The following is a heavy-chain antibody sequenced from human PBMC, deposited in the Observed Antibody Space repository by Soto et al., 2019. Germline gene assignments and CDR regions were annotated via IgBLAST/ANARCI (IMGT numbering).Heavy chain of an antibody. CDR2: LSGSGIST. CDR3: ETSYASSGYYY. J-gene: IGHJ4*02. CDR1: GFTFSSHA. V-gene: IGHV3-23*01. D-gene: IGHD3-22*01. Sequence: GGSLRLSCAASGFTFSSHAMSWVRQAPGKGLEWVSALSGSGISTYYADTVKGRFTISRDNSRNTLYLQMNSLRAGDTAVYYCETSYASSGYYYWGQGPLGTVSA.